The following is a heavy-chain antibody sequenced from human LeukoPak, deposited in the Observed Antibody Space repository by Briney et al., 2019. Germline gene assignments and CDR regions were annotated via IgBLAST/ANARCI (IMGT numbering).Heavy chain of an antibody. CDR2: IYYSGST. D-gene: IGHD3-22*01. CDR1: GGSISSGGHF. Sequence: SETLSLTCTVSGGSISSGGHFWSWIRQHPGKGLEWIGYIYYSGSTYYNPSLKSRVTISVDTSKNQFSLRLNSVTAADTAVYYCTRDGPRSSGYPDTWGQGTLVAVSS. CDR3: TRDGPRSSGYPDT. V-gene: IGHV4-31*03. J-gene: IGHJ5*02.